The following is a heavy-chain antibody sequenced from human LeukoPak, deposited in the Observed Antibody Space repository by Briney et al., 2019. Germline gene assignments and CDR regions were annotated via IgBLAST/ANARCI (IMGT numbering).Heavy chain of an antibody. CDR3: AKAIPGIAAAGEAFDI. V-gene: IGHV3-9*01. J-gene: IGHJ3*02. D-gene: IGHD6-13*01. Sequence: GRSLRLSCAASGFTFDDYAMHWVRQAPGKGLEWVSGISWNSGSIGYADSVKGRFTISRDNAKNSLYLQMNSLRAEDTALYYCAKAIPGIAAAGEAFDIWGQGTMVTVSS. CDR2: ISWNSGSI. CDR1: GFTFDDYA.